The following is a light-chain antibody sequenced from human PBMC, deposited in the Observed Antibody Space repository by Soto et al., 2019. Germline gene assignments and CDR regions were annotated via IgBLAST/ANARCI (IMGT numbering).Light chain of an antibody. CDR3: QEYGSSRT. V-gene: IGKV3-20*01. CDR2: GAS. J-gene: IGKJ1*01. Sequence: EIVLTQSPGTLSLSPGERATLSCRASQSVGSTYLAWYQQKPGQAPGLLIYGASSRATGIPDRFSGSGSGTDFTLTISRLEPEDFAVYYCQEYGSSRTFGQGTKVEIK. CDR1: QSVGSTY.